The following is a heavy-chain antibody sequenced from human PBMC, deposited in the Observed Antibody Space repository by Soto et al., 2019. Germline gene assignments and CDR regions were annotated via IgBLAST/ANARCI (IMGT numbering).Heavy chain of an antibody. Sequence: QDQLVQSGAEVKKPGASVTVSCKASGYSFTNYGITWVRQAPGQGLEWMGWISGFNGNTHYAQKLQGRVTMTTDASTRTAYMELRSLRSDDTAVYYCARDRGVAPLVAGNTHYYYYMDVWGKGTTVTVSS. J-gene: IGHJ6*03. CDR1: GYSFTNYG. CDR3: ARDRGVAPLVAGNTHYYYYMDV. D-gene: IGHD6-19*01. V-gene: IGHV1-18*01. CDR2: ISGFNGNT.